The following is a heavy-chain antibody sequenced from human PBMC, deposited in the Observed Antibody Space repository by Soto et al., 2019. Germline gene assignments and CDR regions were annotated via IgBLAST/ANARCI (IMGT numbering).Heavy chain of an antibody. J-gene: IGHJ4*02. CDR2: ISGSGGST. CDR3: AKVPWELLLEGNFDY. D-gene: IGHD1-26*01. Sequence: EVQLLESGGGLVQPGGSLRLSCAASGFTFSSYAMSWVRQAPGKGLEWVSAISGSGGSTYYADSVKGRFTISRDNSKNALYLQMNSLRAEDTAVYYCAKVPWELLLEGNFDYWGQGTLVTVSS. CDR1: GFTFSSYA. V-gene: IGHV3-23*01.